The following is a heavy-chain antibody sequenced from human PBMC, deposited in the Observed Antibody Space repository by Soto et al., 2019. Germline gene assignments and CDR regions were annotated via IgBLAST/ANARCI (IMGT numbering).Heavy chain of an antibody. V-gene: IGHV3-48*02. CDR1: GFTFSSYS. CDR2: ISSSSSTI. Sequence: PGGSLRLSCAASGFTFSSYSMNWVRQAPGKGLEWVSYISSSSSTIYYADSVKGRFTISRDNAKNPLYLQMNSLRDGDTAVYYCARLGRGLDYWGQGTLVTVSS. J-gene: IGHJ4*02. CDR3: ARLGRGLDY. D-gene: IGHD3-16*01.